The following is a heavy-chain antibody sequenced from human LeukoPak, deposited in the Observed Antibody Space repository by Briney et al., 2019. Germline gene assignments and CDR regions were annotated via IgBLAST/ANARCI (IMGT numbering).Heavy chain of an antibody. J-gene: IGHJ6*03. Sequence: GSLRLSCTQPGFTPADYAMSWVRQAPGEGLGWVGFIRSKAYGGTTEYAATVKARSPNSRHDTKSIGYVTMKRPKTRETTVNYCSSPRDGDCLYYYYFYMHVWGKGTTVTVSS. CDR1: GFTPADYA. CDR3: SSPRDGDCLYYYYFYMHV. V-gene: IGHV3-49*04. D-gene: IGHD2-21*02. CDR2: IRSKAYGGTT.